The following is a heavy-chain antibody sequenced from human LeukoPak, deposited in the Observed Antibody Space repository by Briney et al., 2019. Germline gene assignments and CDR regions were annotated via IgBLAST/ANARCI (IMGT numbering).Heavy chain of an antibody. D-gene: IGHD3-10*01. Sequence: ASVKVSCKASGFTFTGYYMHWVRQAPGQGLEWMGWINPNSGGTNYAQKFQGRVTTTRDTSITTAYMELTSLRSDDTAVYYCARDLFYSVSGTYYNVGRVFNYWGQGTLVTVSS. CDR3: ARDLFYSVSGTYYNVGRVFNY. CDR2: INPNSGGT. CDR1: GFTFTGYY. J-gene: IGHJ4*02. V-gene: IGHV1-2*02.